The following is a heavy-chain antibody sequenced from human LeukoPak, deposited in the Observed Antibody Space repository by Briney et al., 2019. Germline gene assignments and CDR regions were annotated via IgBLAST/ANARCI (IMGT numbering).Heavy chain of an antibody. J-gene: IGHJ4*02. CDR2: ITSSGYDT. V-gene: IGHV3-23*01. Sequence: PGGSLRLSCAASGFTFSRYAMSWVRQAPGKWLELVSSITSSGYDTYYRDSVKGRFTISRDNSENTLYLQMNSLRPEDTAMYYCAKDSRETLAGTEDYWGRGTLVTVSS. D-gene: IGHD6-19*01. CDR1: GFTFSRYA. CDR3: AKDSRETLAGTEDY.